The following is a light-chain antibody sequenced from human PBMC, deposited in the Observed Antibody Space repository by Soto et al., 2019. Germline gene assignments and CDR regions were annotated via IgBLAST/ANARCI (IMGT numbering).Light chain of an antibody. CDR1: QSVSSN. V-gene: IGKV3-15*01. Sequence: EVVMTQSPATLSVSPGERATLSCRASQSVSSNLAWYQQKPGQAPRLLIYGASNLCTGVPARFSGGGSGTEFTLTISGLQSEEFAVYYCQQYSTWPQTFAQGTKVEIK. CDR3: QQYSTWPQT. J-gene: IGKJ1*01. CDR2: GAS.